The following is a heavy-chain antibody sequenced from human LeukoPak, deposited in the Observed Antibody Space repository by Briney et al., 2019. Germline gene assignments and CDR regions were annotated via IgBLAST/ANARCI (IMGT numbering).Heavy chain of an antibody. CDR1: GYTFTSYY. V-gene: IGHV1-46*01. Sequence: ASVKVSCKASGYTFTSYYMHWVRQAPGQGLEWMGIINPSVGSTSYAQKFQGRVTMTRDTSTSTVYMELSSLRSEDTAVYYRARASRYYDSSRYAFDIWGQGTMVTVSS. D-gene: IGHD3-22*01. CDR3: ARASRYYDSSRYAFDI. CDR2: INPSVGST. J-gene: IGHJ3*02.